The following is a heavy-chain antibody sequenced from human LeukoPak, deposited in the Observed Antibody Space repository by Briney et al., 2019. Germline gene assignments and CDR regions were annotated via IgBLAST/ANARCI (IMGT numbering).Heavy chain of an antibody. D-gene: IGHD5-18*01. Sequence: GGSLRLSCAASGFIFSRYSLLCVPQAPGKGLEWVSSISSSSSNIYYAESVKGRFTISRDNAKNSLYLQMNSLRAEDTAVYYCASAATILRWLRRHFSWFDPWGQGTLVTVSS. J-gene: IGHJ5*02. CDR1: GFIFSRYS. CDR3: ASAATILRWLRRHFSWFDP. V-gene: IGHV3-21*01. CDR2: ISSSSSNI.